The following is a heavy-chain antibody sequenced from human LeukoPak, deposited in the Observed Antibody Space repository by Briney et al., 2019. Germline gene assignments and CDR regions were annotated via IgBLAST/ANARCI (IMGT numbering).Heavy chain of an antibody. CDR1: GGTFSSYA. CDR3: ARESRQGFDY. CDR2: IIPIFGTA. Sequence: ASVKVSCKASGGTFSSYAISWVQQAPGQGLEWMGGIIPIFGTANYAQKFQGRVTITTDESTSTAYMELSSLRSEDTAVYYCARESRQGFDYWGQGTLVTVSS. V-gene: IGHV1-69*05. J-gene: IGHJ4*02.